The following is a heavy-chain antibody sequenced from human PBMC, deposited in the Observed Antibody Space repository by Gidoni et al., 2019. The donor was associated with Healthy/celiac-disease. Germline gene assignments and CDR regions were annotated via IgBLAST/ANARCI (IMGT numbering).Heavy chain of an antibody. D-gene: IGHD4-17*01. CDR1: GFTFGDYA. J-gene: IGHJ4*02. CDR3: TRDYGFDY. V-gene: IGHV3-49*04. CDR2: IRSKAYGGTT. Sequence: EVQLVESGGGLVQPGRSLRLSCTASGFTFGDYAMSWVRQAPGKGLEWVGFIRSKAYGGTTEYAASVKGRFTISRDDSKSIAYLQMNSLKTEDTAVYYCTRDYGFDYWGQGTLVTVSS.